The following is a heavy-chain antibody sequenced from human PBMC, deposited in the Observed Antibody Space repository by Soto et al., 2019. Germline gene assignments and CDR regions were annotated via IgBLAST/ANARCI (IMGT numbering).Heavy chain of an antibody. V-gene: IGHV5-51*01. J-gene: IGHJ4*02. Sequence: GESLKISCKGSGYSFTSYWIGWVRQMPGKGLEWMGIIYPGDSDTRHSPSFQGQVTNPADKSISTAYLQWSSLKASDTAIYYCATGDNWNSKGDYWGQGTLVTVSS. D-gene: IGHD1-7*01. CDR3: ATGDNWNSKGDY. CDR1: GYSFTSYW. CDR2: IYPGDSDT.